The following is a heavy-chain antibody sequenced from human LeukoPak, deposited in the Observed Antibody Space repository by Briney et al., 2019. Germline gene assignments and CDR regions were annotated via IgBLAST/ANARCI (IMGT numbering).Heavy chain of an antibody. CDR1: GGSISSGSYY. CDR3: ARVTVDTAMAAYYYYYMDV. V-gene: IGHV4-61*02. D-gene: IGHD5-18*01. Sequence: PSETLSLTCTVSGGSISSGSYYWSWIRQPAGKGLEWIGRIYTSGSTNYNPSLKSRVTISVDTSKNQFSLKLSSVTAADTAVYYCARVTVDTAMAAYYYYYMDVWGKGTTVTVSS. CDR2: IYTSGST. J-gene: IGHJ6*03.